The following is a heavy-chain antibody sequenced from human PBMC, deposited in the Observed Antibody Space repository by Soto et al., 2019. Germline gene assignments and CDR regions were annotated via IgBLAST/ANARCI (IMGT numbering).Heavy chain of an antibody. CDR1: GFTFINFG. V-gene: IGHV3-23*01. D-gene: IGHD5-12*01. CDR3: AKEMLASISRPFDS. CDR2: ISGRGSNS. Sequence: GGSLILSCSASGFTFINFGMKWVRQAPGKGLEWFASISGRGSNSYYADSVKGRFTISRDNFKNTLFLQMSSLRDEDTAFYYCAKEMLASISRPFDSWGQGTLVTVSS. J-gene: IGHJ4*02.